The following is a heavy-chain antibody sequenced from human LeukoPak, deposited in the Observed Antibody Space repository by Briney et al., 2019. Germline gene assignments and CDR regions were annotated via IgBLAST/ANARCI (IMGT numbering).Heavy chain of an antibody. CDR3: AKGPTAGT. D-gene: IGHD1-14*01. CDR2: INAGGDMI. Sequence: GGSLRLSCAACGFTFNHYAMSWVRQAPGKGLEWVSVINAGGDMIHYADSVRGRFTISRDSSKNTLYLQMNGLRVDDTAVYYCAKGPTAGTWGQGTLVTVSS. V-gene: IGHV3-23*01. CDR1: GFTFNHYA. J-gene: IGHJ5*02.